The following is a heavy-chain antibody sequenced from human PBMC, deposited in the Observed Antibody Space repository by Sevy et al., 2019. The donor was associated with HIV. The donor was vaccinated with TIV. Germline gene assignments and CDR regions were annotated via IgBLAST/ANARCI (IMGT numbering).Heavy chain of an antibody. CDR2: IYTSGST. CDR3: ARGVRPVQEYCSSTSCYNYYYYYMDV. D-gene: IGHD2-2*02. CDR1: GGSISSYY. J-gene: IGHJ6*03. V-gene: IGHV4-4*07. Sequence: SETLSLTCTVSGGSISSYYWSWIRQTAGKGLEWIGRIYTSGSTKYNPSLKSRVTMSVDTSKNQFSLKLSSVTAADTAVYYCARGVRPVQEYCSSTSCYNYYYYYMDVWGKGTTVTVSS.